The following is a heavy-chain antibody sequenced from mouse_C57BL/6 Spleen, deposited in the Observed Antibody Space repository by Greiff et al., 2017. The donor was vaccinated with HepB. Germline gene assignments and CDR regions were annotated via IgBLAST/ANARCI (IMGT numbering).Heavy chain of an antibody. J-gene: IGHJ4*01. CDR3: AKQGLYDGYHGENAMDY. V-gene: IGHV2-9*01. Sequence: VRLQESGPGLVAPSQSLSITCTVSGFSLTSYGVDWVRQPPGKGLEWLGVIWGGGSTNYNSALMSRLSISKDNSKSQVFLKMNSLQTDDTAMYYCAKQGLYDGYHGENAMDYWGQGTSVTVSS. D-gene: IGHD2-3*01. CDR1: GFSLTSYG. CDR2: IWGGGST.